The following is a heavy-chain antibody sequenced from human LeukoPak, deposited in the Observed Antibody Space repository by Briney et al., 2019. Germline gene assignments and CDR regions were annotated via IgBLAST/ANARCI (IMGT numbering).Heavy chain of an antibody. J-gene: IGHJ5*02. Sequence: PGGSLRLSCAASGFTFSDHYMDWVRQAPGKGLEWVGRTRNEANSYTTEYAASVKGRFTISRDDSKNSLYLQMNSLKTEDTAVYYCAREVSWFDPWGQGTLVTVSS. V-gene: IGHV3-72*01. D-gene: IGHD2-21*01. CDR1: GFTFSDHY. CDR2: TRNEANSYTT. CDR3: AREVSWFDP.